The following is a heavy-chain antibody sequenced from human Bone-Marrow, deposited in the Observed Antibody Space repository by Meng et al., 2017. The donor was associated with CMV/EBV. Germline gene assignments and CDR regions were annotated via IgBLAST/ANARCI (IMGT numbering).Heavy chain of an antibody. Sequence: GESLKISCAASGFTFSSYAMHWVRQAPGKGLEWVAVISYDGSNKYYADSVKGRFTISRDNSKNTLYLQMNSLRAEDTAVYYCAREHRGFLESYGMDVWGQGTTVTVSS. D-gene: IGHD3-3*01. CDR3: AREHRGFLESYGMDV. J-gene: IGHJ6*02. V-gene: IGHV3-30-3*01. CDR1: GFTFSSYA. CDR2: ISYDGSNK.